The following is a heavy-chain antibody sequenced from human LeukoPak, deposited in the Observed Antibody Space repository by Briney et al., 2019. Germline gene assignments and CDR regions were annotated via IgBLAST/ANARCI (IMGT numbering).Heavy chain of an antibody. CDR1: GGSISSSSYY. CDR2: IYYSGST. D-gene: IGHD2-2*01. Sequence: SETLSLTCTVSGGSISSSSYYWGWIRQPPGKGLEWIGSIYYSGSTYYNPSLKGRVTISVDTSKNQFSLKLSSVTAADTAVYYCARGNCSSTSCYQEFDYWGQGTLVTVSS. V-gene: IGHV4-39*07. J-gene: IGHJ4*02. CDR3: ARGNCSSTSCYQEFDY.